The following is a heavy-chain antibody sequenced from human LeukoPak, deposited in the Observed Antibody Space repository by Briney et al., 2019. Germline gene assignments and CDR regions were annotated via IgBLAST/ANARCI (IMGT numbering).Heavy chain of an antibody. D-gene: IGHD2-15*01. Sequence: ASVKVSCTASGYTFTSYGISWVRQAPGQGLEWMGWISAYNGNTNYAQKLQGRVTMTTDTSTSTAYMELRSLRSDDTAVYYCARDRLSGGYSTSFIAYWGQGTLVTVSS. J-gene: IGHJ4*02. CDR3: ARDRLSGGYSTSFIAY. CDR1: GYTFTSYG. V-gene: IGHV1-18*01. CDR2: ISAYNGNT.